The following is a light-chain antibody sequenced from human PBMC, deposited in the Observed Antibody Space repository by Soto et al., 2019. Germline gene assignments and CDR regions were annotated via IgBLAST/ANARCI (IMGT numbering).Light chain of an antibody. CDR3: QSYDSSMSAWV. CDR2: RNS. CDR1: GSNLGAGYD. J-gene: IGLJ3*02. Sequence: QSVLTQPPSVSGAPGQRVTISCTGSGSNLGAGYDVHWYQHLPETAPKLLMYRNSNRPSVVPDRFSGSKSGTSASLPITGLQAEDEADFYCQSYDSSMSAWVFGGGTKLTVL. V-gene: IGLV1-40*01.